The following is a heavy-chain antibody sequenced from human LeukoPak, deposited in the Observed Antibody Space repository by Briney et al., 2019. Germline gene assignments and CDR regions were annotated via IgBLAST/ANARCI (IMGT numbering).Heavy chain of an antibody. V-gene: IGHV3-23*01. CDR2: ISGSGGST. Sequence: GGSLRLSCAASGFTFSSYAMSWVRQAPGKGLEWVSGISGSGGSTNYADSVKGRFTISRDNFKNTLYLQMNSLRAEDTADYYCAELGITMIGGVWGKGTTVTVSS. CDR3: AELGITMIGGV. J-gene: IGHJ6*04. D-gene: IGHD3-10*02. CDR1: GFTFSSYA.